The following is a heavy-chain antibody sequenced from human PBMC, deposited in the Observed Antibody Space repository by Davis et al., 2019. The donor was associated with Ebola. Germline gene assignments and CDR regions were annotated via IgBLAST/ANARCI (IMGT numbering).Heavy chain of an antibody. CDR3: TTGKIAAETWGWEGVHYYYYYGMDV. CDR1: GFDFSDFY. CDR2: INRGSST. J-gene: IGHJ6*02. Sequence: GESLKISCAASGFDFSDFYMNWIRQAPGKGLEWIAYINRGSSTSYEDSVKGRFTISRDNAKNSLYLQMNSLKTEDTAVYYCTTGKIAAETWGWEGVHYYYYYGMDVWGQGTTVTVSS. V-gene: IGHV3-69-1*01. D-gene: IGHD6-13*01.